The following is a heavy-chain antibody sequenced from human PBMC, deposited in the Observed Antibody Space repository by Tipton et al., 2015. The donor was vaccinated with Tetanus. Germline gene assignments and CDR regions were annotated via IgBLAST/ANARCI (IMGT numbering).Heavy chain of an antibody. CDR3: ARVHCSSTSCYRYFDY. V-gene: IGHV4-59*01. J-gene: IGHJ4*02. D-gene: IGHD2-2*02. CDR2: IYYSGST. CDR1: GGSISSYY. Sequence: LRLSCTVSGGSISSYYWSWIRQPPGKGLEWIGYIYYSGSTNYNPSLKSRVTISVDTSKNQFSLKLSSVTAADTAVYYCARVHCSSTSCYRYFDYWGQGTLVTVSS.